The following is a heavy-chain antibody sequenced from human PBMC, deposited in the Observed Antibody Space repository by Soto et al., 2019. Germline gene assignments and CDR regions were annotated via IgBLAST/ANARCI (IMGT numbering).Heavy chain of an antibody. CDR2: IYHSGST. CDR1: GGSISSSNW. J-gene: IGHJ3*02. V-gene: IGHV4-4*02. Sequence: PSETLSLTCAVSGGSISSSNWWSWVRQPPGKGLEWIGEIYHSGSTNYNPSLKSRVTISVDKSKNQFSLKLSSVTAADTAVYYCARGGSGYYPHDAFDIWGQGTMLTVSS. CDR3: ARGGSGYYPHDAFDI. D-gene: IGHD3-22*01.